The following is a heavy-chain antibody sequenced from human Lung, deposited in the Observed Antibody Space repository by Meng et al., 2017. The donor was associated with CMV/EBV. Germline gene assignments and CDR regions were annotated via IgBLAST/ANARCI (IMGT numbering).Heavy chain of an antibody. J-gene: IGHJ4*02. CDR1: GFTLSSYA. Sequence: APGFTLSSYAMSWVRQAPAKGLEWVSVIYSGGGSTYYADSVKGRFAISRDNSKNTLNLQMNSLRAEDTAIYYCAKASLSYYSDSSAYYFVDFWGQGTLVTVSS. CDR3: AKASLSYYSDSSAYYFVDF. CDR2: IYSGGGST. V-gene: IGHV3-23*03. D-gene: IGHD3-22*01.